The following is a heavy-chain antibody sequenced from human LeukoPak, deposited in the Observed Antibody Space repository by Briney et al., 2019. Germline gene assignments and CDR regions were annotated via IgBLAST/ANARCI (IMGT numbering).Heavy chain of an antibody. CDR2: LHYSGST. D-gene: IGHD6-19*01. Sequence: SETLSLTCAVYGGSFSGYYWSWIRQPPGKGLEWIGSLHYSGSTNYNPSLKSRVTISVDTSKNQFSLKLSSVTAADTAVYYCASGDIAVAGLDYWGQGTLVTVSS. CDR1: GGSFSGYY. J-gene: IGHJ4*02. CDR3: ASGDIAVAGLDY. V-gene: IGHV4-34*01.